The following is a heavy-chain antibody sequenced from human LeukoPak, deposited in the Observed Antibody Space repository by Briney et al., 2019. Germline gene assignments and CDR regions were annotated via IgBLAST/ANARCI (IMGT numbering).Heavy chain of an antibody. CDR1: GFTFSSYS. V-gene: IGHV3-48*02. CDR2: ISRSSSSI. CDR3: ARSRCSGGSCYAWGAAFDI. D-gene: IGHD2-15*01. Sequence: GGSLRLSCAASGFTFSSYSMNWVRQAPGKGLEWVSYISRSSSSIYYADSVKGRFTISRDNAKNSLYLQMNSLRDEDTAVYYCARSRCSGGSCYAWGAAFDIWGQGTMVTVSS. J-gene: IGHJ3*02.